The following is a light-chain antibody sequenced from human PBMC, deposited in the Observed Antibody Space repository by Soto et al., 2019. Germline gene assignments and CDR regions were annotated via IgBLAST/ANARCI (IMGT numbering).Light chain of an antibody. CDR3: SSYTSSSTYV. V-gene: IGLV2-14*01. Sequence: QSALTQPASVSGSPGQSITISCTGTSGDVGGYNYVSWYQQHPGKAPKLMIYDVSNRPSGVSNRLSGSKSGNTASLTISGLQAEDEADYYCSSYTSSSTYVFGTGTKLTVL. J-gene: IGLJ1*01. CDR2: DVS. CDR1: SGDVGGYNY.